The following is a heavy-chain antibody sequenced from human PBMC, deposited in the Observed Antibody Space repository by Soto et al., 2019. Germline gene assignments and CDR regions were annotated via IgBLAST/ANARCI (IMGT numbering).Heavy chain of an antibody. CDR2: IYPGNSNT. V-gene: IGHV5-51*01. CDR1: GYSFTNYW. Sequence: SLKISCKGSGYSFTNYWVGCVRQMPGTGLEWMGIIYPGNSNTRYSPSFEGQVTMSADKSISTAYLQWSSLRASDTAIYFCARPSDVGLASSFEYWGQGTQVTVSS. J-gene: IGHJ4*02. CDR3: ARPSDVGLASSFEY.